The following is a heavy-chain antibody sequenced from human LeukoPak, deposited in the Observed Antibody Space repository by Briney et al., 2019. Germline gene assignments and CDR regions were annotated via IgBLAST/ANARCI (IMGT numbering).Heavy chain of an antibody. CDR1: GFTFSSYA. CDR3: ARDPMITFGGVIAYYFDY. D-gene: IGHD3-16*02. V-gene: IGHV3-30-3*01. CDR2: ISYDGSNK. Sequence: PGGSLRLSCAASGFTFSSYAMHWVRQAPGKGLEWVAVISYDGSNKYYADSVKGRFTISRDNSKNTLYLQMNSLRAEDTAVYYCARDPMITFGGVIAYYFDYWGQGTLVTVSS. J-gene: IGHJ4*02.